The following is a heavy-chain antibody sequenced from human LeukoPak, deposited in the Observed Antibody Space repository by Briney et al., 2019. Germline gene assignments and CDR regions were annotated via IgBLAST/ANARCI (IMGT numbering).Heavy chain of an antibody. V-gene: IGHV3-30*18. CDR2: ISYDGSNK. CDR3: AKDTVGPDSSGVYGMDV. D-gene: IGHD3-22*01. J-gene: IGHJ6*02. CDR1: GFTFSSYG. Sequence: QSGGSLRLSCAASGFTFSSYGMHWVRQAPGKGLGWVAVISYDGSNKYYADSVKGRFTISRDNSKNTLYLQMNSLRAEDTAVYYCAKDTVGPDSSGVYGMDVWGQGTTVTVSS.